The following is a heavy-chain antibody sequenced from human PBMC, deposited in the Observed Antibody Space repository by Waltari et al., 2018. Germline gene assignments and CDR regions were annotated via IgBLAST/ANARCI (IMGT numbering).Heavy chain of an antibody. Sequence: QVQLQESGPGLVKPSETLSLTCAVSGYSISTGYYWGWIRQPPGKGLEWIGRIYHSGSSHSNPSLKSRVTISVDTSKNQFSLKLSSVTAADTAVYYCVRVVPANYFDYWGQGTLVTVSS. CDR3: VRVVPANYFDY. CDR1: GYSISTGYY. V-gene: IGHV4-38-2*01. D-gene: IGHD2-2*01. CDR2: IYHSGSS. J-gene: IGHJ4*02.